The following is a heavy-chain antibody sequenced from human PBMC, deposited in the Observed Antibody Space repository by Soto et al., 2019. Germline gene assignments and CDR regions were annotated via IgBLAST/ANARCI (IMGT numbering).Heavy chain of an antibody. CDR2: IRGSGGST. CDR1: GFTFSSYA. CDR3: AKATPNYDFWSGQTLVFDY. V-gene: IGHV3-23*01. J-gene: IGHJ4*02. Sequence: GGSLRLSCAASGFTFSSYAMSWVRQAPGKGLEWVSAIRGSGGSTYYADSVKGRFTISRDNSKNTLYLQMNSLRAEDTAVYYCAKATPNYDFWSGQTLVFDYWGQGTLVT. D-gene: IGHD3-3*01.